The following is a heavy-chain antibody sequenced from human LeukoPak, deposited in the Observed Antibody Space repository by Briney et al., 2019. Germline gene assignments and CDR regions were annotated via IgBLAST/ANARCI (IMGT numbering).Heavy chain of an antibody. D-gene: IGHD6-19*01. CDR1: GGSISSGDYY. Sequence: SQTLSLTCTVSGGSISSGDYYWNWIRQPPGKGLEWIGYIYHSGSTYYNPSLKSRVSISVDTPKNQLSLKLSSVTAADTAVYYCARASAHRGIAVAGVYWYFDLWGRGTLVTVSS. CDR2: IYHSGST. CDR3: ARASAHRGIAVAGVYWYFDL. J-gene: IGHJ2*01. V-gene: IGHV4-30-4*01.